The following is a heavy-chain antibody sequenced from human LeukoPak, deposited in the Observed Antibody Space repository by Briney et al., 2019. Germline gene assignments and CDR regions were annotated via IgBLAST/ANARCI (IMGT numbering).Heavy chain of an antibody. CDR2: ISYDGSNK. J-gene: IGHJ6*04. D-gene: IGHD3-10*01. Sequence: QSGGSLRLSCAASGFTFSSYGMHWVRQAPGKGLEWVAVISYDGSNKYYADSVKGRFTISRDNSKNTLYLQMNSLRAEDTAVYYCAKDSQVLLWFGYGMDVWGKGTTVTVPS. CDR3: AKDSQVLLWFGYGMDV. CDR1: GFTFSSYG. V-gene: IGHV3-30*18.